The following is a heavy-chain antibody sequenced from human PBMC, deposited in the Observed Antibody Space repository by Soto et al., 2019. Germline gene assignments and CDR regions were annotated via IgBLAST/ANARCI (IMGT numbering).Heavy chain of an antibody. CDR3: ARDEGDIVGVVCASHWFDP. CDR1: GYSFTSYG. CDR2: ISAHNGNT. D-gene: IGHD2-8*02. J-gene: IGHJ5*02. Sequence: QVQLVQSGAEVKKPGASVKVSCKASGYSFTSYGISWVRQDPGQGLEWMGWISAHNGNTNYAQKLQGRLTMTTDTPTSTAYRELRSLRSDDTAVYFCARDEGDIVGVVCASHWFDPWGQGTLVTVSS. V-gene: IGHV1-18*01.